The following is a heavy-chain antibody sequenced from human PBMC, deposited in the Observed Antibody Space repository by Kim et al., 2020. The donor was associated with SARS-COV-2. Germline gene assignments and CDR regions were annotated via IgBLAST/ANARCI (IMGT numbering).Heavy chain of an antibody. CDR2: IIPRLAST. V-gene: IGHV1-69*11. D-gene: IGHD2-15*01. Sequence: SVKVSCKASGGTLSYALNWVLQAPGQGLEWMGNIIPRLASTKFAQQFQRSGTITVDESTNTAYMELSTLRSEDTAVFYCGGDSEGWWDVDNWGQGTLVIVST. CDR1: GGTLSYA. CDR3: GGDSEGWWDVDN. J-gene: IGHJ4*02.